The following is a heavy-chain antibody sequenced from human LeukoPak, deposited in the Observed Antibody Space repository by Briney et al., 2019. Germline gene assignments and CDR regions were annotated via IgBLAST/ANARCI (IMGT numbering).Heavy chain of an antibody. V-gene: IGHV4-31*03. CDR3: ARDRKWIFYGMDV. CDR1: GGSISSGGYY. D-gene: IGHD2-2*03. J-gene: IGHJ6*02. CDR2: IYYSGST. Sequence: SETLSLTCTVSGGSISSGGYYWSWIRQHPGKGLEWIGHIYYSGSTYYNPSLKSRVTISVDTSKNQFSLKLSSVTAADTAVYYCARDRKWIFYGMDVWGQGTTVTVSS.